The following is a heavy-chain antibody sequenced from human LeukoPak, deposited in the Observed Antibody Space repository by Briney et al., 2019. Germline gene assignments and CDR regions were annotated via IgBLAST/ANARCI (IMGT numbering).Heavy chain of an antibody. D-gene: IGHD5-24*01. CDR1: GGSVSSGAYY. J-gene: IGHJ3*02. CDR2: IYYSGNT. CDR3: ARGHEMATTLDAFDI. V-gene: IGHV4-31*03. Sequence: SETLSLTCTVSGGSVSSGAYYWNWIRQHPGKGLEWIGYIYYSGNTDSNPSLKSRLTISVDTSQNQFYLKLSSVTDADTAVYYCARGHEMATTLDAFDIWGQGTMVTVSS.